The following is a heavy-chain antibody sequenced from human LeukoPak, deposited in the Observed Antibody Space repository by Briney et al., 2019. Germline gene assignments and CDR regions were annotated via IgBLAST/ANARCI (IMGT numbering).Heavy chain of an antibody. CDR1: GYTFTSYG. CDR3: AREFAGAVAGTLSMEVPQPREEYWYFDL. CDR2: ISAYNGNT. V-gene: IGHV1-18*01. D-gene: IGHD6-19*01. Sequence: GASVKVSCKASGYTFTSYGISWVRQAPGQGLEWMGWISAYNGNTNYAQKLQGRVTMTTDTSTSTAYMELRSLRSDDTAVYYCAREFAGAVAGTLSMEVPQPREEYWYFDLWGRGTLVTVSS. J-gene: IGHJ2*01.